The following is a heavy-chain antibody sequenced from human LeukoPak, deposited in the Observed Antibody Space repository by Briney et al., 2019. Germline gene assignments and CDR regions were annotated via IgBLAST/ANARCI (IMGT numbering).Heavy chain of an antibody. CDR3: ARDLGYDILTGYYSD. CDR1: GFTFSRNG. D-gene: IGHD3-9*01. CDR2: IWYDGSNK. Sequence: PGGSLRLSCAASGFTFSRNGMHWVRQAPGKGLEWVAVIWYDGSNKYYADSVKGRFTLPRDNSKNTLYLQMNSLRAEDTAVYYCARDLGYDILTGYYSDWGQGTLVTVSS. V-gene: IGHV3-33*01. J-gene: IGHJ4*02.